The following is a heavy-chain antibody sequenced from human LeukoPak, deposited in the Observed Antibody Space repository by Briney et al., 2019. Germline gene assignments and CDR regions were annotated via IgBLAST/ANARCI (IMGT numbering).Heavy chain of an antibody. CDR3: ARAVWFGELLSPHGEYYFDY. CDR1: GGSFSSYC. CDR2: INHGGST. V-gene: IGHV4-34*01. Sequence: AGSLCLTCAVYGGSFSSYCRSWVRQPPGKGLEWIGEINHGGSTKYNPPLKSRVTISVDTSKNQCSLKLSSVTAADTAVYYCARAVWFGELLSPHGEYYFDYWGQGTLVTVSS. J-gene: IGHJ4*02. D-gene: IGHD3-10*01.